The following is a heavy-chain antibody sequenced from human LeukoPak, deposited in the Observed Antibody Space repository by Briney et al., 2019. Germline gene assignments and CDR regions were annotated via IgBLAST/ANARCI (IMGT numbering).Heavy chain of an antibody. J-gene: IGHJ4*02. CDR3: AKSTVIKGTYYFDY. CDR1: GYSFTSYW. V-gene: IGHV5-51*01. CDR2: IYPGDSDT. D-gene: IGHD4-23*01. Sequence: GESLKISCKGFGYSFTSYWIGWVRQMPGKGLEWMGIIYPGDSDTRYSPSFQGQVTISADKSINTAYLQWSSLKASDTAMYYCAKSTVIKGTYYFDYWGQGTLVTVSS.